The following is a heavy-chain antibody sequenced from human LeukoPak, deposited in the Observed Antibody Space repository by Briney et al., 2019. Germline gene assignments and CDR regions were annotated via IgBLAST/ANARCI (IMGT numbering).Heavy chain of an antibody. V-gene: IGHV4-34*01. CDR3: ARGAYHGSWYYY. D-gene: IGHD6-13*01. Sequence: SETLSLTCGVSGGSFSGYQWTWIRPSPGKGMEWIGQMDHSGTTNYDPSLKSRLTMSVDTSQTQFSLALTSVTAADTAVYYCARGAYHGSWYYYWSQGALVTVSS. CDR1: GGSFSGYQ. CDR2: MDHSGTT. J-gene: IGHJ4*02.